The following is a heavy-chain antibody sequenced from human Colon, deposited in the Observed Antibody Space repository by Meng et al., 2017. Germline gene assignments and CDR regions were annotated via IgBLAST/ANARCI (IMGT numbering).Heavy chain of an antibody. CDR2: IYYTGNT. D-gene: IGHD4-17*01. Sequence: QGQLQESGPGLGGPSEPRALTCTVSGASVSSYSHYWSWIRQSPGKGLEWIGYIYYTGNTNYNPSLASRVSMSLDTSKNHFSLHLTAVTAADTAIYYCARVNGDFDEAWFDPWGQGTLVTVSS. J-gene: IGHJ5*02. CDR3: ARVNGDFDEAWFDP. V-gene: IGHV4-61*03. CDR1: GASVSSYSHY.